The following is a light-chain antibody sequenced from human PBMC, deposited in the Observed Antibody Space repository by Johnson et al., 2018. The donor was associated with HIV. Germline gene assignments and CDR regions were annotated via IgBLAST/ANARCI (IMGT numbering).Light chain of an antibody. Sequence: QSVLTQPPSVSAAPGQKVTISCSGSSSNIGNNYVSWYQQFSGTAPKLLIYENNKRPSGIPDRFSGSKSGTSATLGITGLQTGDEADYYCGTWDNSLGVCYVFGTGTKVTVL. CDR3: GTWDNSLGVCYV. CDR2: ENN. CDR1: SSNIGNNY. J-gene: IGLJ1*01. V-gene: IGLV1-51*02.